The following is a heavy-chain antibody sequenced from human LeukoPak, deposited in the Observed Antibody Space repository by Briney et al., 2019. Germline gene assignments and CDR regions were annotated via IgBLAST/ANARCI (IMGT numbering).Heavy chain of an antibody. V-gene: IGHV3-48*01. Sequence: GGPLRLSCAASGFPFRSLSMNWVGQAPGKGLEGVSYIRRSSTIYYADSVKGRFTISRDNAKNSLYLQMNSLRAEDTAVYYCARGRFHALEWLMTFEYWGLGTLVTVSS. CDR3: ARGRFHALEWLMTFEY. CDR1: GFPFRSLS. D-gene: IGHD3-3*01. J-gene: IGHJ4*02. CDR2: IRRSSTI.